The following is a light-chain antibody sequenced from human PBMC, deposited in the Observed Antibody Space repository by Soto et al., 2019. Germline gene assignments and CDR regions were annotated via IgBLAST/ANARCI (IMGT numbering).Light chain of an antibody. CDR2: EVN. V-gene: IGLV2-14*01. CDR1: SSDVGGFDF. CDR3: SSWTISTTQV. J-gene: IGLJ3*02. Sequence: QSALTQPASVSGSLGQSSTISCTGTSSDVGGFDFVSWYQQHPGRAPKLIIYEVNNRPSGVSNRFSAYKSGNTASLTISGLQAEDEADYYCSSWTISTTQVLGGGTKLPVL.